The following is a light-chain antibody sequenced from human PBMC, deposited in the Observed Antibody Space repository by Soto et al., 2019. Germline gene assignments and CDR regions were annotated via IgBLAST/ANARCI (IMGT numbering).Light chain of an antibody. CDR1: RSISNW. V-gene: IGKV1-5*01. CDR2: DAS. CDR3: QQVYSFPHT. J-gene: IGKJ2*01. Sequence: DIQMTQSPSTLSASVGDRVTITCRASRSISNWLAWYQQRPGIAPKLLIFDASILQSGVPSRFSGSGSGTEFTLSISRLQTDDFATYYCQQVYSFPHTFGQGTKLEV.